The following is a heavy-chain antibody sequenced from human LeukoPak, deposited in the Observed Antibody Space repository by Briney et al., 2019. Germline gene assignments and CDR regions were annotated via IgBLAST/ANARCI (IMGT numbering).Heavy chain of an antibody. V-gene: IGHV1-2*06. J-gene: IGHJ3*02. D-gene: IGHD3-9*01. CDR2: INPNSGGT. Sequence: ASVKVSCKASGYTFTGYYMHWVRQAPGQGLEWRGRINPNSGGTNYAQKFQGRVTMTRDTSISTAYMELSRLRSDDTAVYYCARALMKYYDILTGPAFHIWGQGTMVTVSS. CDR3: ARALMKYYDILTGPAFHI. CDR1: GYTFTGYY.